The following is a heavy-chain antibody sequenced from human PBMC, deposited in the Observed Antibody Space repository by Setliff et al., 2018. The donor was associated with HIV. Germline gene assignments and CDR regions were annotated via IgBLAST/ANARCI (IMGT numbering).Heavy chain of an antibody. V-gene: IGHV3-64*02. CDR2: ISSDGGST. CDR1: GFTFSRNA. Sequence: GGSLRLSCAVSGFTFSRNAMHWVRQAPGKGLEYVSAISSDGGSTFYADSVKGRFSISRDNSKNTLYLQMGSLRNEDMAVYYCASSRTRYFDYLLFNYWGQGSLVTVSS. D-gene: IGHD3-9*01. CDR3: ASSRTRYFDYLLFNY. J-gene: IGHJ4*02.